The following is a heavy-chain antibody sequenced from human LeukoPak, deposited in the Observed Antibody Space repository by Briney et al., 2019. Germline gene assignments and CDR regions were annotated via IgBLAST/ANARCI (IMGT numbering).Heavy chain of an antibody. V-gene: IGHV4-39*01. CDR1: GGSINSSSYY. Sequence: PSETLSLTCTVSGGSINSSSYYWGWIRQAPGKGLEWIGSIYYSGSTYYNPSLKSRVTISVDTSKNQFSLKLSSVTAADTAVYYCARLSTVTTLHAFDIWGQGTMVTVSS. CDR2: IYYSGST. CDR3: ARLSTVTTLHAFDI. J-gene: IGHJ3*02. D-gene: IGHD4-17*01.